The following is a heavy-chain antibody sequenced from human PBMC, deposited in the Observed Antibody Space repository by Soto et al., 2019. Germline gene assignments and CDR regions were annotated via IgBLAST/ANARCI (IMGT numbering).Heavy chain of an antibody. J-gene: IGHJ6*02. CDR1: GGTFSSYA. CDR3: AGKQVCSVTICPQNFYYYYGMDV. D-gene: IGHD2-2*01. CDR2: IIPIFGIA. V-gene: IGHV1-69*01. Sequence: QVQLVQSGAEVKKPGSSVKVSCKASGGTFSSYAISWARQAPGQGLEWMGGIIPIFGIANYAQKFQGRVKLTADESTSTAYMELSSLRSEDTAVYYCAGKQVCSVTICPQNFYYYYGMDVWGQGTTVTVS.